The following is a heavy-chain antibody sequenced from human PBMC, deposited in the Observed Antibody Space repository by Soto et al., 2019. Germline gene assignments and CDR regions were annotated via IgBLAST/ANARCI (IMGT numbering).Heavy chain of an antibody. J-gene: IGHJ4*02. CDR3: ARKGKPNGELDY. CDR2: IRSAGDT. CDR1: GVTFSSHD. V-gene: IGHV3-13*01. Sequence: EVQLVESGGDLVQPGGSLRLSCAASGVTFSSHDMHWVRQATGKGLEWVSAIRSAGDTFYAGSVKGRFTISRENAKNSLYLQMNSLRAGDTAVYYCARKGKPNGELDYWGQGTLVTVSS. D-gene: IGHD4-17*01.